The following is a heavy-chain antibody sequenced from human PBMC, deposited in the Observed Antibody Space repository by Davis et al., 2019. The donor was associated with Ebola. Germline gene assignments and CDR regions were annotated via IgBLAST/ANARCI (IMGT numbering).Heavy chain of an antibody. CDR1: GFTFSSYA. CDR2: ISYDGSNK. Sequence: GESLKISCAASGFTFSSYAMHWVRQAPGKGLEWVAVISYDGSNKYYADSVKGRFTISRDNSKNTLYLQMNSLRAEDTAVYYCARDPDYGDYRDYWGQGTLVTVSS. V-gene: IGHV3-30-3*01. CDR3: ARDPDYGDYRDY. J-gene: IGHJ4*02. D-gene: IGHD4-17*01.